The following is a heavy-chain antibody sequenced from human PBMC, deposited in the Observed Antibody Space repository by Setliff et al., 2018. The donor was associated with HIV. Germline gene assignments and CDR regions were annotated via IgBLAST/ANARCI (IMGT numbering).Heavy chain of an antibody. Sequence: PSETLSLTCTVSGGSISNSRYYWGWIRQPPGKGLEWIGSIFNDGRTYYNPSLKSRVTIPMDTSTNQFSLKLTSVTAADTAVYFCARHFPSISLLFGDPGPFDRWGQGALVTVSS. CDR2: IFNDGRT. D-gene: IGHD3-22*01. CDR3: ARHFPSISLLFGDPGPFDR. CDR1: GGSISNSRYY. V-gene: IGHV4-39*01. J-gene: IGHJ4*02.